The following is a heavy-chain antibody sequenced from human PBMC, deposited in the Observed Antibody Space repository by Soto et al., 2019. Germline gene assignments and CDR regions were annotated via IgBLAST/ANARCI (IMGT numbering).Heavy chain of an antibody. CDR3: ARGAGATRNWFDP. CDR2: IYHSGST. D-gene: IGHD1-26*01. V-gene: IGHV4-38-2*01. J-gene: IGHJ5*02. CDR1: GYSISSGYY. Sequence: SETLSLTCAVSGYSISSGYYWGWIRQPPGKGLEWIGSIYHSGSTYYNPSLKSRVTISVDTSKNQFSLKLSSVTAADTAVYYCARGAGATRNWFDPWGQGTLVTVSS.